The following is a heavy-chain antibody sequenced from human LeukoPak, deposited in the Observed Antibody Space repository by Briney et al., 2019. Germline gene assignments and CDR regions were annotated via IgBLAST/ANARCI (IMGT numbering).Heavy chain of an antibody. V-gene: IGHV3-23*01. CDR3: AREGNWPYWYFDL. CDR2: VSDTGASL. D-gene: IGHD1-1*01. J-gene: IGHJ2*01. CDR1: GVTFRSHA. Sequence: GGSLRLSCAASGVTFRSHAMSWVRQAPGKGLEWVSSVSDTGASLYYADSVKGHFTISRDNSRNTLYLQMNSLRAEDTAVYYCAREGNWPYWYFDLWGRGTLVTVSS.